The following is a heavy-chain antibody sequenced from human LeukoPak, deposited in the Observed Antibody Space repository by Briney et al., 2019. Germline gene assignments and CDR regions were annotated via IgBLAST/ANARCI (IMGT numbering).Heavy chain of an antibody. CDR3: ARGYSYPKGWDY. D-gene: IGHD5-18*01. CDR2: IYPGDSDT. Sequence: GAPLKISCKGSGSRFATYWIGWVRQLPGKGLEWMGIIYPGDSDTKYSPSFQGQVTISADKSISTAYLQWRSLKASDTAMYYCARGYSYPKGWDYWGQGTLVTVSS. V-gene: IGHV5-51*01. CDR1: GSRFATYW. J-gene: IGHJ4*02.